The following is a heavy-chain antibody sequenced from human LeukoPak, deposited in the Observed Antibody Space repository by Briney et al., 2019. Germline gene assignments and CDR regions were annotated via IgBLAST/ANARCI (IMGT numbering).Heavy chain of an antibody. Sequence: GGSLRLSCAASGFTFSNYVMSWVRQAPGKGLEWVSAISASGDSPYYADSVKGRFTISRDNSKNTLLLQMNTLRTTAVYYCAKGFNYGSGRYEYYQHWGQGTLVTVSS. CDR1: GFTFSNYV. CDR3: AKGFNYGSGRYEYYQH. J-gene: IGHJ1*01. CDR2: ISASGDSP. V-gene: IGHV3-23*01. D-gene: IGHD3-10*01.